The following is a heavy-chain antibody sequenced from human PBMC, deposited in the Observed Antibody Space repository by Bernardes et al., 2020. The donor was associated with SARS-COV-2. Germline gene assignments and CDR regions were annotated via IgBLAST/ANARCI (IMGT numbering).Heavy chain of an antibody. J-gene: IGHJ4*02. CDR3: VIFGGYSYGLTFDY. V-gene: IGHV3-64D*06. CDR1: GFTFSSYA. D-gene: IGHD5-18*01. CDR2: ISSNGGST. Sequence: GGSLRLSCSASGFTFSSYALHWVRQAPGKGLEYVSAISSNGGSTYYADSVKGRFTISRDNSKNTLYLQMSSLRAEDTAVYYCVIFGGYSYGLTFDYWGQGTLVTVSS.